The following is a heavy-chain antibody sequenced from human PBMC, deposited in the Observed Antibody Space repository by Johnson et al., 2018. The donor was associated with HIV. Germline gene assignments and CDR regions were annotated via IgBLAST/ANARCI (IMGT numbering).Heavy chain of an antibody. CDR3: AKDRNYDILSI. Sequence: QVQLVESGGGLVQPGGSLRLSCAASGVIFSSYGMHWVRQAPGKGLEWVALIWNDGSDKYYADSVKGRFTISRDNAKNTLYLQMNSLRAEDTAVYYCAKDRNYDILSIWGQGTVVTVSS. CDR1: GVIFSSYG. J-gene: IGHJ3*02. CDR2: IWNDGSDK. V-gene: IGHV3-30*02. D-gene: IGHD3-9*01.